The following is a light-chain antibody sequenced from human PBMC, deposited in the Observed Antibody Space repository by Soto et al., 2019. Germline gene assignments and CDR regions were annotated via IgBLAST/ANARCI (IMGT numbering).Light chain of an antibody. V-gene: IGLV1-44*01. J-gene: IGLJ3*02. Sequence: QLVLTQPPSASGTPGQRVTISCSGSSFNIGRNPVNWYQQFPGTAPKLLIYTNDHRPSGVPDRFSGSKSGTSASLAISGLQSGDEAYYYCAAWDDSLNGWVFGGGPKVTVL. CDR1: SFNIGRNP. CDR3: AAWDDSLNGWV. CDR2: TND.